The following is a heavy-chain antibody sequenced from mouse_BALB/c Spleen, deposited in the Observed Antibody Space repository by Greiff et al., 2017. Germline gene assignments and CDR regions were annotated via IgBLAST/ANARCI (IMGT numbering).Heavy chain of an antibody. Sequence: VQLQQSGTVLARPGASVKMSCKASGYSFTSYWMHWVKQRPGQGLEWIGAIYPGNSDTSYNQKFKGKAKLTAVTSASTAYMELSSLTNEDSAVYYCILGNYYAMDYWGQGTSVTVSS. D-gene: IGHD4-1*01. CDR3: ILGNYYAMDY. CDR1: GYSFTSYW. CDR2: IYPGNSDT. J-gene: IGHJ4*01. V-gene: IGHV1-5*01.